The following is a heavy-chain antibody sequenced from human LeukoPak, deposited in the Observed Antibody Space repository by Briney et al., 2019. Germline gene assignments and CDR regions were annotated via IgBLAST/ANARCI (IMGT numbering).Heavy chain of an antibody. D-gene: IGHD3-16*01. CDR3: ARSTGEWFDP. CDR2: MNPNSGNT. V-gene: IGHV1-8*01. J-gene: IGHJ5*02. Sequence: WMGWMNPNSGNTGYAQKFQGRVTMTRNTSISTAYMELSSLRSEDTAVYYCARSTGEWFDPWGQGTLVTVSS.